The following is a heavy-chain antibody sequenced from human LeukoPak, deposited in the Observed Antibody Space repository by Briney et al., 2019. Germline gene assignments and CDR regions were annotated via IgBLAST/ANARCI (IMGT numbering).Heavy chain of an antibody. V-gene: IGHV4-59*01. CDR3: ARGEALRQNYGLDV. CDR2: IYYSGST. J-gene: IGHJ6*02. CDR1: GGSINGYY. Sequence: SEPLSLTCTVSGGSINGYYWTWIRQPPVNGLEWIGYIYYSGSTNYNPSLRSRVTISVDTSKNQFSLNLISVTAADMALYYCARGEALRQNYGLDVWGQGTTVTVSS.